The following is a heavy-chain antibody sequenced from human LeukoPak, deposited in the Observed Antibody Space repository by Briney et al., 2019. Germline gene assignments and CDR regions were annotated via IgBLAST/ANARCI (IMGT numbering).Heavy chain of an antibody. CDR3: ARERIAVAGKGYFDY. CDR2: IIPIFGTV. CDR1: GGTFSSYA. Sequence: ASVKVSCKASGGTFSSYAISWVRQAPGQGLEWMGGIIPIFGTVNYAQKFQGRVTITTDESTSTAYMELSSLRSEDTAVYYCARERIAVAGKGYFDYWGQGTLVTVSS. V-gene: IGHV1-69*05. D-gene: IGHD6-19*01. J-gene: IGHJ4*02.